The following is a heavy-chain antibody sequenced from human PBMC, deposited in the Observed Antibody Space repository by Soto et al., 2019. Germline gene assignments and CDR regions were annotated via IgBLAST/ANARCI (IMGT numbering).Heavy chain of an antibody. V-gene: IGHV4-39*01. Sequence: ETLSLTCTVSGSSINSSGYYWGWIRQPPGKGLEWIGSMFYGVSTYYNPSLKSRVTVSVDTSKNQFSLNLRSVTAADTAVYYCARLPSRHLVDYWGQGTLVTVSS. D-gene: IGHD3-3*02. J-gene: IGHJ4*02. CDR2: MFYGVST. CDR1: GSSINSSGYY. CDR3: ARLPSRHLVDY.